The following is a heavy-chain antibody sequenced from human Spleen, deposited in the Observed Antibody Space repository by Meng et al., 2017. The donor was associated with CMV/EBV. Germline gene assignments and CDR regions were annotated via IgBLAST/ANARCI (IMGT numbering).Heavy chain of an antibody. J-gene: IGHJ4*02. CDR3: ARGRSGLLWFGDRYYFDY. CDR1: GGSISSGDYY. CDR2: INHSGST. D-gene: IGHD3-10*01. Sequence: GPLQESGPGLVKPSHALSPTCTVSGGSISSGDYYWSWIRQPPGKGLEWIGEINHSGSTNYNPSLKSRVTISVDTSKNQFSLKLSSVTAADTAVYYCARGRSGLLWFGDRYYFDYWGQGTLVTVSS. V-gene: IGHV4-30-4*01.